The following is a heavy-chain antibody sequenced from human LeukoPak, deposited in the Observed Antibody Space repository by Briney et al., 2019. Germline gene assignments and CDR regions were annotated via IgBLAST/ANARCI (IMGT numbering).Heavy chain of an antibody. D-gene: IGHD3-10*01. V-gene: IGHV4-61*02. CDR3: AGNYYGSGSYYSEDRY. J-gene: IGHJ4*02. CDR1: GGSISSGSYY. CDR2: IYTSGSI. Sequence: SQTLSLTCTVSGGSISSGSYYGSWIRRPAGKGLEWLGRIYTSGSINYKPSLKSRVTISVDTSKQQFSLKLSSVTAADTAVYYCAGNYYGSGSYYSEDRYWGQGTLVTVSS.